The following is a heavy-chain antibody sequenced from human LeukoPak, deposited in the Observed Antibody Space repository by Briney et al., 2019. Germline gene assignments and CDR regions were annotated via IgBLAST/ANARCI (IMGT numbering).Heavy chain of an antibody. J-gene: IGHJ4*02. CDR2: INHSGST. D-gene: IGHD3-22*01. V-gene: IGHV4-34*01. CDR3: AREKTRGYYDSSGYPASFDY. CDR1: GGSFSGCY. Sequence: SETLSLTCAVYGGSFSGCYWSWIRQPPGKGLEWIGEINHSGSTNYNPSLKSRVTISVDTSKNQFSLKLSSVTAADTAVYYCAREKTRGYYDSSGYPASFDYWGQGTLVTVSS.